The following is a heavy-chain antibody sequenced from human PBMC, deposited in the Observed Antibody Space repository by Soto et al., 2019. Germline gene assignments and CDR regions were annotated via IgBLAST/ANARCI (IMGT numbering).Heavy chain of an antibody. D-gene: IGHD2-15*01. CDR1: GGSISSYY. J-gene: IGHJ6*03. Sequence: LSLTCTVSGGSISSYYWSWIRQPPGKGLEWIGYIYYSGSTNYNPSLKSRVTISVDTSKNQFSLKLSSVTAADTAVYYCARIRNSHLACLSDPYYRTAWGKGPPVT. CDR3: ARIRNSHLACLSDPYYRTA. V-gene: IGHV4-59*01. CDR2: IYYSGST.